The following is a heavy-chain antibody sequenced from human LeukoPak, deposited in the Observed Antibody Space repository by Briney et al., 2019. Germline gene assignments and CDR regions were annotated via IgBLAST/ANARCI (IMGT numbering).Heavy chain of an antibody. Sequence: GGSLRLSCAPSGFTFSSYGMHWVRQAPGKGLEWVAVIWSDGSNKYYADSVKGRFTISRDNSKNTLYLQMNSLRAEDTAVYYCATDLYPGKHDFWSGPSVDYWGQGTLVTVSS. CDR2: IWSDGSNK. CDR3: ATDLYPGKHDFWSGPSVDY. CDR1: GFTFSSYG. J-gene: IGHJ4*02. V-gene: IGHV3-33*01. D-gene: IGHD3-3*01.